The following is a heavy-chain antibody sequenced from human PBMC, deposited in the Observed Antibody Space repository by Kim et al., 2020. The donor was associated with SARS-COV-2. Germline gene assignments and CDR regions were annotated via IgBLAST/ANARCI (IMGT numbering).Heavy chain of an antibody. Sequence: SETLSLTCAVSGESFSSYYWRWIRQPPGKGLEWIGEIPHSGDTYYNPALESRLTISLDTSKNLFSLSLSSVTAADTAVYYCARFEDSGMTYSDSWGQVALVTVSS. CDR2: IPHSGDT. CDR3: ARFEDSGMTYSDS. V-gene: IGHV4-34*01. CDR1: GESFSSYY. D-gene: IGHD3-10*01. J-gene: IGHJ1*01.